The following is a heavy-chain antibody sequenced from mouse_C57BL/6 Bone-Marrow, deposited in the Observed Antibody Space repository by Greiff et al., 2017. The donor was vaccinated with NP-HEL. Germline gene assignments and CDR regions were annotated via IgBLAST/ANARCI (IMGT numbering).Heavy chain of an antibody. CDR3: TRDRYYYGSSDYWYFDV. V-gene: IGHV5-9-1*02. CDR2: ISSGGDYI. Sequence: EVKLVESGEGLVKPGGSLKLSCAASGFTFSSYAMSWVRQTPEKRLEWVAYISSGGDYIYYADTVKGRFTISRDNARNTLYLQMSSLKSEDTAMYYCTRDRYYYGSSDYWYFDVWGTGTTVTVSS. J-gene: IGHJ1*03. D-gene: IGHD1-1*01. CDR1: GFTFSSYA.